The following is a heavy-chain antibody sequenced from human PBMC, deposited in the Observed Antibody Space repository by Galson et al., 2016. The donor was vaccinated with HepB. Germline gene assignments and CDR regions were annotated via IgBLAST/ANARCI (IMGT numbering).Heavy chain of an antibody. V-gene: IGHV5-10-1*01. D-gene: IGHD4-17*01. Sequence: QSGAEVKEPGESLRISCQGSGYRLTDYWITWVRQVPGKGLQWMGRCDPDDSYTNYSTSFQVHVTISVDKSINTAYLQWSTLKASATAIYYCARALEYGSRNYYDYYAMDVWGPGTTVIVSS. CDR3: ARALEYGSRNYYDYYAMDV. J-gene: IGHJ6*02. CDR1: GYRLTDYW. CDR2: CDPDDSYT.